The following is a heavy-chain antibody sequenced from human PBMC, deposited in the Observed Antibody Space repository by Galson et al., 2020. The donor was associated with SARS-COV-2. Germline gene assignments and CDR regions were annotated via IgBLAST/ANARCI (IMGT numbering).Heavy chain of an antibody. J-gene: IGHJ6*02. CDR3: ARDVVRYRWRGGGSEIYCGMDV. CDR2: TYYRSKWYN. CDR1: GDSVSSNSAA. V-gene: IGHV6-1*01. D-gene: IGHD1-26*01. Sequence: SQTLSLTCAISGDSVSSNSAAWNWIRQSPSRGLEWLGRTYYRSKWYNDYAVSVNSRITINPDTSKNQFSLQLNSVTPEDTAVYYCARDVVRYRWRGGGSEIYCGMDVWGQGSTVTVAS.